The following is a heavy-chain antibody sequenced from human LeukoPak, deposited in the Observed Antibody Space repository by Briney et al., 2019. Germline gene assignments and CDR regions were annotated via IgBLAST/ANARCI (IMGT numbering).Heavy chain of an antibody. J-gene: IGHJ5*02. Sequence: GASVKVSCKTSGYTFSSYGINWVRQAPGQGLEWMGWISTYNGDTKYAQKLQGRVTMTTDTSTSTAYMELRSLKSDDMAVYYCVRGILSDDTLTGPWGQGTLVTVSS. CDR2: ISTYNGDT. CDR3: VRGILSDDTLTGP. D-gene: IGHD3-9*01. V-gene: IGHV1-18*03. CDR1: GYTFSSYG.